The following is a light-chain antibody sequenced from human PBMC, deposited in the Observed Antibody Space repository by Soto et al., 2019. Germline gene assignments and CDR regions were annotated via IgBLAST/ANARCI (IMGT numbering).Light chain of an antibody. CDR3: AAWDDSLNGVA. J-gene: IGLJ2*01. CDR2: SNT. V-gene: IGLV1-44*01. Sequence: QSVLTQPPSASGTPGQRGTISCSGSSSNIGSNTVTWFQHLPGTAPKLLIYSNTQRPSGVPDRFSGSKSGTSASLAIGGLQSEDEADYYCAAWDDSLNGVAFGGGTKLTVL. CDR1: SSNIGSNT.